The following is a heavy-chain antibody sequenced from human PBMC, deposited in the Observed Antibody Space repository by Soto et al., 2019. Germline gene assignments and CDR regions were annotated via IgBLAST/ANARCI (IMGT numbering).Heavy chain of an antibody. D-gene: IGHD6-13*01. J-gene: IGHJ6*03. V-gene: IGHV4-59*01. Sequence: QVQLQESGPGLVKPSETLSLTCTVSGGSISSYYWSWIRQPPGKGLEWIGYIYYSGSTNYNPTLKSRVTISVDSSKNQFSLKLSSVTAADTAVYYCARSGGAAAGTSGSGYYDYYMDVWGKGTTVTVSS. CDR3: ARSGGAAAGTSGSGYYDYYMDV. CDR2: IYYSGST. CDR1: GGSISSYY.